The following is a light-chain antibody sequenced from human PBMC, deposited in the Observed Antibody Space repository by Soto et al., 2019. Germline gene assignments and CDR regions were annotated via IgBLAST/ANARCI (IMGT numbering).Light chain of an antibody. V-gene: IGKV1-5*03. CDR1: QSISSW. J-gene: IGKJ1*01. CDR2: KAS. Sequence: DIQMTQSPSILSASVGDRVTITCRASQSISSWLAWYQHKPGKAPNLLIHKASHLESGVPSRFSGSGSGTEFTLTISSLQPDDSATYYCQHYSLYSPWTFGQGTRVDIK. CDR3: QHYSLYSPWT.